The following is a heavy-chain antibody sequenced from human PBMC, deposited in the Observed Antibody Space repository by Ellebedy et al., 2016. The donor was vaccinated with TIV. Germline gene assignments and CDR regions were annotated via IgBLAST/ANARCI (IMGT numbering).Heavy chain of an antibody. J-gene: IGHJ4*02. CDR1: GFTFDDYA. D-gene: IGHD3-9*01. V-gene: IGHV3-9*01. CDR2: ISWNSGSI. CDR3: AKEGLRLGYYDILTGYYPAYYFDY. Sequence: SLKISXAASGFTFDDYAMHWVRQAPGKGLEWVSGISWNSGSIGYADSVKGRFTISRDNAKNSLYLQMNSLRAEDTAVYYCAKEGLRLGYYDILTGYYPAYYFDYWGQGTLVTVSS.